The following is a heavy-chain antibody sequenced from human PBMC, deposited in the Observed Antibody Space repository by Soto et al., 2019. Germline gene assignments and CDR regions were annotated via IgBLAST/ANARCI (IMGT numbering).Heavy chain of an antibody. V-gene: IGHV1-69*04. J-gene: IGHJ4*02. CDR2: IIPILGIA. CDR1: GGTFSSYT. CDR3: ARDQGGTYYDYVWGSYRPASFDY. Sequence: GASVKVSCKASGGTFSSYTISWVRQAPGQGLEWMGRIIPILGIAKYAQKFQGRVTITADKSTSTAYMELRSLRSEDTAVYYCARDQGGTYYDYVWGSYRPASFDYWGQGTLVTVSS. D-gene: IGHD3-16*02.